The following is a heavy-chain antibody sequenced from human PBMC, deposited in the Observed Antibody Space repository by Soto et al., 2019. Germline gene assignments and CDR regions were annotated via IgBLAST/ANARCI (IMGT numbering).Heavy chain of an antibody. CDR2: IWYDGSKD. Sequence: GGSLRLSCAASGFTFSSHGMNWVRQAPGKGLEWVAGIWYDGSKDYYADPVRGRFSITRDNSKNTLYLQMNSLRVEDTAVYYCARVLTVSLDYWGQGTQVTVSS. J-gene: IGHJ4*02. CDR1: GFTFSSHG. V-gene: IGHV3-33*01. CDR3: ARVLTVSLDY. D-gene: IGHD4-17*01.